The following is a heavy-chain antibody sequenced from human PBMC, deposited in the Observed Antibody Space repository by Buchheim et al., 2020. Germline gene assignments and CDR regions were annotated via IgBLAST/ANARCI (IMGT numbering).Heavy chain of an antibody. D-gene: IGHD6-13*01. V-gene: IGHV4-34*01. J-gene: IGHJ5*02. CDR2: INHSGST. CDR1: GGSFSGYY. Sequence: QVQLQQWGAGLLKPSETLSLTCAVYGGSFSGYYWSWIRQPPGKGLEWIGEINHSGSTNYNPSLKSRVTISVDTSKNQFSLKLSSVTAADTAVYYCARGVPGIAAAAERYYWQFDPWGQGTL. CDR3: ARGVPGIAAAAERYYWQFDP.